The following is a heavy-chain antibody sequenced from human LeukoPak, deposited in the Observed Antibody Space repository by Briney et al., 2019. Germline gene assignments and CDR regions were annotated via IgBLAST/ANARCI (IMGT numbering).Heavy chain of an antibody. D-gene: IGHD2-2*02. J-gene: IGHJ4*02. CDR1: GFTFRNYA. Sequence: GGSLRLSCAASGFTFRNYAMYWVRQAPGKGLEWVAFTNYDGSDRCYADSVKGRFTVSRDNPKNTLYLQMNSLRTEDTAVYYCAKDLPDRYPLEYWGQGTMVTVPS. CDR3: AKDLPDRYPLEY. V-gene: IGHV3-30*02. CDR2: TNYDGSDR.